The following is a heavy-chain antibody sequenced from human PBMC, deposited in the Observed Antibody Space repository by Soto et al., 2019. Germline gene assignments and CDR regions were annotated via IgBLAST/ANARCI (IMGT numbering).Heavy chain of an antibody. J-gene: IGHJ4*02. Sequence: GGSLRLSCAASGFTFSSYWMHWVRQAPGKGLVWVSRINSDGSSTSYADSVKGRFTISRDNAKNTLYLQMNSLRAEDTAVYYCLFLRFGELTLGFDYWGQGTLVTVSS. CDR2: INSDGSST. CDR3: LFLRFGELTLGFDY. CDR1: GFTFSSYW. D-gene: IGHD3-10*01. V-gene: IGHV3-74*01.